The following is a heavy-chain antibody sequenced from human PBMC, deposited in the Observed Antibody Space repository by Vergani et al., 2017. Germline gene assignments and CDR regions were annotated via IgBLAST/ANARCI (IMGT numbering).Heavy chain of an antibody. J-gene: IGHJ3*02. CDR1: GYSISSGYY. CDR3: ARDFLAGPSAFDI. V-gene: IGHV4-38-2*02. Sequence: QVQLQESGPGLVKPSETLSLTCAVSGYSISSGYYWGWIRQPPGKGLEWIGSIYHSGSTYYNPSLKSRVTISVDTSKNQFSLKLSSVTAADTAVYYCARDFLAGPSAFDIWGQGTMVTVSS. CDR2: IYHSGST. D-gene: IGHD6-19*01.